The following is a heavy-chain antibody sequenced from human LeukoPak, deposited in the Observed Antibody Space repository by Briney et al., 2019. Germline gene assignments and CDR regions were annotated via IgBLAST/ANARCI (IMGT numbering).Heavy chain of an antibody. CDR3: TRGVMFSMIDS. V-gene: IGHV1-2*02. CDR1: GYTFTGYY. D-gene: IGHD2-21*01. J-gene: IGHJ4*02. Sequence: ASVKVSCKASGYTFTGYYMHWVRQAPGQGLEWMGWINPNSGDTNYAQKFKGRVTMTRDTSISTAYMELGRLRSDDTAVYYCTRGVMFSMIDSWGQGTLVTVSS. CDR2: INPNSGDT.